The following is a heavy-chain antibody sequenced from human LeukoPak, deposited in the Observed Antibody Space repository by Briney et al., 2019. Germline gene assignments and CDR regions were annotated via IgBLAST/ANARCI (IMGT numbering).Heavy chain of an antibody. D-gene: IGHD5-12*01. Sequence: PSETLSLTCTVSGGSISSYYWSSIRQPAGKGLEWIGRIYSSGSTNYNPSLKSRVTISVDTSTNQFSLKLSSVTASDTAVYYCARWRSGASDYWGQGTLVTVSS. CDR1: GGSISSYY. CDR3: ARWRSGASDY. CDR2: IYSSGST. V-gene: IGHV4-4*07. J-gene: IGHJ4*02.